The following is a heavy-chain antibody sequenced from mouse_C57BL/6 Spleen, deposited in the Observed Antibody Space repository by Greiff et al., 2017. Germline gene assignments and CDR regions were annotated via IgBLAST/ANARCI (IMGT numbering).Heavy chain of an antibody. D-gene: IGHD1-1*01. CDR2: IYPGDGDT. CDR3: ARSDYYGSSYVDYTWFAY. J-gene: IGHJ3*01. CDR1: GYAFSSSW. V-gene: IGHV1-82*01. Sequence: VQLQQSGPELVKPGASVKISCKASGYAFSSSWMHWVKQRPGKGLEWIGRIYPGDGDTNYNGKFKGKATLTADKSSGTAYMQLSSLTSEDSAVYFCARSDYYGSSYVDYTWFAYWGQGTPVTVSA.